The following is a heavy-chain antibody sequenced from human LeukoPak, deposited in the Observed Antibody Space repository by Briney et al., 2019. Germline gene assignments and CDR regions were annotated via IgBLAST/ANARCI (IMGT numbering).Heavy chain of an antibody. V-gene: IGHV3-23*01. D-gene: IGHD3-22*01. J-gene: IGHJ3*01. CDR2: ISGSGGVT. CDR3: AKLSYHDSGVPPL. CDR1: GFTFSSYA. Sequence: PGGSLRLSCAASGFTFSSYAMAWVRQAPGKGLEWVSTISGSGGVTYYADSVKGRFAISRDNSKNTLYLQMNTLRAEDTALYYCAKLSYHDSGVPPLWGQGTMVTVSS.